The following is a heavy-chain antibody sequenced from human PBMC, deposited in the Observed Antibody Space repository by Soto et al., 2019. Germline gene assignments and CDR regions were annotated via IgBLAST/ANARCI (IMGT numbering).Heavy chain of an antibody. V-gene: IGHV1-69*02. CDR1: GGTFSSYT. Sequence: SVKVSCKASGGTFSSYTISWVRQAPGQGLEWMGRIIPILGIANYAQKFQGRVTITADKSTSTAYMELSSLRSEDTAVYYCASGYCSSTSCYYDYMDVWGKGTTVTVSS. CDR2: IIPILGIA. J-gene: IGHJ6*03. D-gene: IGHD2-2*03. CDR3: ASGYCSSTSCYYDYMDV.